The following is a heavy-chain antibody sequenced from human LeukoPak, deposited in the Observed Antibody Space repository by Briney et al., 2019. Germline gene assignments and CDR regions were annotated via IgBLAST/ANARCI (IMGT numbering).Heavy chain of an antibody. CDR2: IRSKAYGGTT. V-gene: IGHV3-49*04. J-gene: IGHJ4*02. CDR3: TGGDYGGKTTMDY. Sequence: QAGGSLRLSCAASTFTFSNYAMSWVRQAPGKGLEWVGFIRSKAYGGTTEYAASVKGRFTISRDDSKSIAYLQMNSLKTEDTAVYYCTGGDYGGKTTMDYWGQGTLVTVSS. CDR1: TFTFSNYA. D-gene: IGHD4-23*01.